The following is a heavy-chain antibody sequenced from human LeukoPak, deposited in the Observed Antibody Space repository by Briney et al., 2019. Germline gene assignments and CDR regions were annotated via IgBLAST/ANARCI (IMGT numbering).Heavy chain of an antibody. D-gene: IGHD3-9*01. CDR2: INTNTGNP. V-gene: IGHV7-4-1*02. J-gene: IGHJ4*02. Sequence: ASVKVSCKASGYTFTSYAMNWVRQAPGQGLEWMGWINTNTGNPTYAQGFTGRFVFSLDTSVSTAYLQISSLKAEDTAVYYCARVSFRYDILTGYHITPSFDYWGQGTLVTVSS. CDR3: ARVSFRYDILTGYHITPSFDY. CDR1: GYTFTSYA.